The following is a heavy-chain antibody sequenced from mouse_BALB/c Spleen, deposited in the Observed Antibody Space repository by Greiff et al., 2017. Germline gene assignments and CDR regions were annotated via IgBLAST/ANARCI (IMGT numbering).Heavy chain of an antibody. J-gene: IGHJ1*01. CDR3: TREVRQYFDV. D-gene: IGHD2-14*01. V-gene: IGHV1-69*02. CDR2: IYPSDSYT. CDR1: GYTFTSYW. Sequence: QVQLQQPGAELVRPGASVKLSCKASGYTFTSYWINWVKQRPGQGLEWIGNIYPSDSYTNYNQKFKDKATLTVDKSSSTAYMQLSSPTSEDSAVYYCTREVRQYFDVWGAGTTVTVSS.